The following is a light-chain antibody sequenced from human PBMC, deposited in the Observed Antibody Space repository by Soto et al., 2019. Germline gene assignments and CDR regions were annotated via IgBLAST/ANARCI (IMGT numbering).Light chain of an antibody. Sequence: QSALTQPPSASGSPGQSVTISCTGTSSDVGGSDYVSWYQHHSGKAPKLMIYDVSKRPSGVPDRFSGSKSGNMASLTVSGLQADDEADYYCISHVGHSNVFGTGTKLTVL. J-gene: IGLJ1*01. CDR1: SSDVGGSDY. V-gene: IGLV2-8*01. CDR2: DVS. CDR3: ISHVGHSNV.